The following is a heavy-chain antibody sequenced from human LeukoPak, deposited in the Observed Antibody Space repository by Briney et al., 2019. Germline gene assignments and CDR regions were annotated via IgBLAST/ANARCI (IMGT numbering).Heavy chain of an antibody. V-gene: IGHV3-23*01. D-gene: IGHD2-15*01. CDR3: ARGVVVVATTPLDY. Sequence: GGSLRLSCAASGFTFSSYEMNWVRQAPGKGLEWVSAISGSGGSTYYADSVKGRFTISRDSSKNTLSLQMNSLRAEDTAIYYSARGVVVVATTPLDYWGQGTLVTVSS. CDR1: GFTFSSYE. J-gene: IGHJ4*02. CDR2: ISGSGGST.